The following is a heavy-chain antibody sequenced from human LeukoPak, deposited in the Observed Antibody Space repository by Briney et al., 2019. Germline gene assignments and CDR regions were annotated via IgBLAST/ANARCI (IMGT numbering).Heavy chain of an antibody. Sequence: PGRSLRLSCAASGFTFSSYGMHWVRQAPGKGLEWVAVIWYDGSNKYYADSVKGRFTISRDNSKNTLYLQMNSLRAEDTAVYYCANGNRCTSPNCLGYYYFYMDVWGKGTTVTVSS. V-gene: IGHV3-33*06. CDR1: GFTFSSYG. CDR2: IWYDGSNK. CDR3: ANGNRCTSPNCLGYYYFYMDV. J-gene: IGHJ6*03. D-gene: IGHD2-8*01.